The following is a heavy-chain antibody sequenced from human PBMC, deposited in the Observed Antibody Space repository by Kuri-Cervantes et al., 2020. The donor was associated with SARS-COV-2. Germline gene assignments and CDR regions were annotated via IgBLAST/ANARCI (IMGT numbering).Heavy chain of an antibody. J-gene: IGHJ5*02. CDR1: GYTFTGYY. D-gene: IGHD3-22*01. CDR2: INPNSGGT. CDR3: GASGYWKDWFNP. Sequence: ASVKVSCKASGYTFTGYYMHWLRQAPGQGLEWMGWINPNSGGTNYAQKFQGRVTMTRDTSISTAYMELSRLRSDDTAVYYCGASGYWKDWFNPWGQGTLVTVSS. V-gene: IGHV1-2*02.